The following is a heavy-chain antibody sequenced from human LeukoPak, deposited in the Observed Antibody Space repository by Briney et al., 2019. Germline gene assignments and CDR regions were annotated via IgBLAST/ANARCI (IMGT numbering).Heavy chain of an antibody. J-gene: IGHJ4*02. V-gene: IGHV1-69*13. CDR2: IIPIFGTA. Sequence: SVKVSCKASGGTFSSYAISWVRQAPGQGLEWMGGIIPIFGTANYAQKFQGRVTITADESTSTAYMELSSLRSEDTAVYYCANGNCGCDCYWYFDYWGQGTLVTVSS. CDR1: GGTFSSYA. D-gene: IGHD2-21*02. CDR3: ANGNCGCDCYWYFDY.